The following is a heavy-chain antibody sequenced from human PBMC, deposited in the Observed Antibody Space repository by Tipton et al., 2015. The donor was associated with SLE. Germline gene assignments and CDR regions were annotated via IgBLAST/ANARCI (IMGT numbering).Heavy chain of an antibody. CDR2: ISYGGRN. V-gene: IGHV4-39*07. J-gene: IGHJ4*02. CDR1: GDSISGSTYY. CDR3: ARVSRGYSGYEWAGFFDY. D-gene: IGHD5-12*01. Sequence: TLSLTCIVSGDSISGSTYYWGWIRQPPGKGLEWIGSISYGGRNYYNPSLKSRVTISEDTPKNQFSLKLTSVTAADTAVYHCARVSRGYSGYEWAGFFDYWGQGALVTVSS.